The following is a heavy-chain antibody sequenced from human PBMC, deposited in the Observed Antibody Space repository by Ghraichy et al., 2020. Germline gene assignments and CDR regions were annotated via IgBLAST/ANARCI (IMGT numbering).Heavy chain of an antibody. Sequence: SLNISCAVSGGSISSGGYSWSWIRQPPGKGLEWIGYIYYSGSTYYNPSLKSRVTISVDTSKNQFSLKLSSVTAADTAVYYCARGTYGSAVLPLVDYWGQGTLVTVSS. J-gene: IGHJ4*02. CDR2: IYYSGST. CDR1: GGSISSGGYS. V-gene: IGHV4-30-4*07. CDR3: ARGTYGSAVLPLVDY. D-gene: IGHD3-10*01.